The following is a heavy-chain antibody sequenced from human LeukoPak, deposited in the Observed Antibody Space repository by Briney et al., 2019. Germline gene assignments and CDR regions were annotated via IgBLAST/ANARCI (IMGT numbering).Heavy chain of an antibody. D-gene: IGHD3-10*02. V-gene: IGHV3-7*01. CDR1: GLTFSSRW. J-gene: IGHJ6*04. Sequence: AGGSLRLSCAASGLTFSSRWMSWVRQAPGKGLEWLGNIQPDGREQYPVDSVKGRFTISRDNAKNSLYLQMNSLRAEDTAVYYCAELGITMIGGVWGKGTTVTISS. CDR2: IQPDGREQ. CDR3: AELGITMIGGV.